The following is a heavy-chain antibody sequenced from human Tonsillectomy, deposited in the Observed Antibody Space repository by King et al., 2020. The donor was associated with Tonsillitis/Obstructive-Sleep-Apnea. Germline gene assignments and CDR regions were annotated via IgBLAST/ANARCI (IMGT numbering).Heavy chain of an antibody. CDR1: GFTFSNAW. CDR3: TKSYTYYYDSSGYYLDY. V-gene: IGHV3-15*07. Sequence: VQLVESGGGLVKPGGSLRLSCAASGFTFSNAWMNWVRQSPGKGLEWVGRIKSKTDGGTTDYAAPVKGRFTISRDESKNTLYLQMNSLKTEDTAVYYCTKSYTYYYDSSGYYLDYWGQGTLVTVSS. CDR2: IKSKTDGGTT. J-gene: IGHJ4*02. D-gene: IGHD3-22*01.